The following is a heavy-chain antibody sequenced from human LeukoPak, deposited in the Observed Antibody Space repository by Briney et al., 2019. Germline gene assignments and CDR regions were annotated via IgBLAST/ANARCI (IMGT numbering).Heavy chain of an antibody. CDR3: ATNPPDIVATTYYYYMDV. CDR2: INHSGIT. J-gene: IGHJ6*03. Sequence: SETLSLTCAVYGGSFRGYYWSSMRQPPGQGLEWIGEINHSGITNYNPSLKSRVTISVDTSKNQFSLKLISVTAADTAVYYCATNPPDIVATTYYYYMDVWGKGTMVTVSS. D-gene: IGHD5-12*01. V-gene: IGHV4-34*01. CDR1: GGSFRGYY.